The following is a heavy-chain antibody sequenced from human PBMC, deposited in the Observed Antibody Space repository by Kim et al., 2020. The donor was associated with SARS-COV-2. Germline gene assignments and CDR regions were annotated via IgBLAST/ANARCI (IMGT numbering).Heavy chain of an antibody. CDR1: GFTFSSYG. J-gene: IGHJ4*02. D-gene: IGHD3-9*01. Sequence: GGSLRLSCAASGFTFSSYGMHWVRQAPGKGLEWVAVISYDGSNKYYADSVKGRFTISRDNSKNTLYLQMNSLRAEDTAVYYCAKPILRYFQTGLDYWGQGTLVTVSS. CDR2: ISYDGSNK. V-gene: IGHV3-30*18. CDR3: AKPILRYFQTGLDY.